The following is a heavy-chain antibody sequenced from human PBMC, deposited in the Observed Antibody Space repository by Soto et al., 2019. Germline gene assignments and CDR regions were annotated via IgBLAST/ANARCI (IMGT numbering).Heavy chain of an antibody. CDR3: ATRNYYYYGMDV. J-gene: IGHJ6*02. V-gene: IGHV4-30-4*01. CDR1: GGSISSGDYY. Sequence: LSLTCTVSGGSISSGDYYWNWIRQPPGKGLEWIGYIYYSGSTYYNPSLKSRVTISVDTSKNQFSLKLSSVTAADTAVYYCATRNYYYYGMDVWGQGTTVTVS. CDR2: IYYSGST.